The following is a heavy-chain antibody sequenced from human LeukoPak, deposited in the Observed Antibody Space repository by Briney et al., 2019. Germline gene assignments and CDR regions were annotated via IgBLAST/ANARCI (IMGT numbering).Heavy chain of an antibody. J-gene: IGHJ4*02. CDR2: LSGSGGRT. CDR3: AKSRREGGDPHYSSDF. Sequence: GGSLRLSCAVSGFTFSSYAMNWVRQAPGKGLEWVSVLSGSGGRTYYADSVKGRFTISRDNSKNTLYLQMNSLRVEDTAVYYCAKSRREGGDPHYSSDFWGQGTLVTVSS. V-gene: IGHV3-23*01. D-gene: IGHD2-21*02. CDR1: GFTFSSYA.